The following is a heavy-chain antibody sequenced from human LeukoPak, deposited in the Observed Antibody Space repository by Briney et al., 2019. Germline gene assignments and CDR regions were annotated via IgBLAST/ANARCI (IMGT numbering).Heavy chain of an antibody. J-gene: IGHJ4*02. CDR3: AKDYIGYDQDFDY. V-gene: IGHV3-23*01. CDR1: GFTFSSYA. D-gene: IGHD2-2*01. CDR2: ISGSGYNT. Sequence: PGGSLRLSCAASGFTFSSYAMSWVRQAPGKGLEWVSSISGSGYNTYYANSVKGRFSISRDNSKNTLDLQMSSLRAEDTAVYYCAKDYIGYDQDFDYWGQGTLVTVSS.